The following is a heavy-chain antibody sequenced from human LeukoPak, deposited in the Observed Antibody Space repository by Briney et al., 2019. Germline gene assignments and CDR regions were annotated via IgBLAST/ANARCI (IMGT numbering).Heavy chain of an antibody. CDR1: GRTFSSNS. V-gene: IGHV3-21*01. J-gene: IGHJ4*02. CDR2: ISSSSSYI. CDR3: ARVGVAATQGNDY. D-gene: IGHD2-15*01. Sequence: PGGSLRLSCAASGRTFSSNSMNWVRQAPGKGLEWVSSISSSSSYIYYADSVKGRFTISRDNAKNSLYLQMNSLRAEDTAVYYCARVGVAATQGNDYWGQGTLVTVSS.